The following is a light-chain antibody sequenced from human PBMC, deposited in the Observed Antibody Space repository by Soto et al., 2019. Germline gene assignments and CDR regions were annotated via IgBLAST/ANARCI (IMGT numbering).Light chain of an antibody. J-gene: IGKJ1*01. CDR1: QSISIW. CDR3: QQYNSYSPA. Sequence: DLQMTQSPSTLSASVGDRVTITCRASQSISIWLAWYQQMPGKAPKLLIYKASTLESGVPSRFSGSGSGTEFNLTISSLQPDDFATYYCQQYNSYSPAFGQGTKVEIK. V-gene: IGKV1-5*03. CDR2: KAS.